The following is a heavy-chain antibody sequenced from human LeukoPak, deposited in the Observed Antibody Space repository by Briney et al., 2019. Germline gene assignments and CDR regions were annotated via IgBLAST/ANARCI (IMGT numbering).Heavy chain of an antibody. CDR1: GFTFSSYS. V-gene: IGHV3-21*01. Sequence: GSLRLSCAASGFTFSSYSMNWVRQAPGKGLEWVSSISSSSSYIYYADSVKGRFTISRDNAKNSLYLQMNSLRAEDTAVYYCARVHGGCSSTSCYVDYWGQGTLVTVSS. CDR2: ISSSSSYI. J-gene: IGHJ4*02. D-gene: IGHD2-2*01. CDR3: ARVHGGCSSTSCYVDY.